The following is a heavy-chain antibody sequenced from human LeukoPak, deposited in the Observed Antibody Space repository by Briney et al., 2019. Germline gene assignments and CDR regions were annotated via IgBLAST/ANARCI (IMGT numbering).Heavy chain of an antibody. D-gene: IGHD3-10*01. CDR2: IYYSGST. V-gene: IGHV4-61*01. CDR1: GDSASNGNYY. Sequence: SETLSLTCTVSGDSASNGNYYWSWLRRPPGKALEWIGYIYYSGSTYYNPSLEGRVTISVDTSKNQFSVKLRSVTAADTAVYYCARSQNYYGSGDYWSQGTLVTVSS. J-gene: IGHJ4*02. CDR3: ARSQNYYGSGDY.